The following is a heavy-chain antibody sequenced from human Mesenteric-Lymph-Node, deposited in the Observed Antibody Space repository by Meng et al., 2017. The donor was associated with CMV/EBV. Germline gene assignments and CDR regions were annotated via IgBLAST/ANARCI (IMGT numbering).Heavy chain of an antibody. CDR2: INPKTGGR. Sequence: QVQLVQSGAEVKKPGASVRASCKASGYTFIDYYINWVRQAPGQGLEWMGRINPKTGGRSYAQNFQGRVTMTRDTSINTAYMEVNRLNSDDTAMYYCAGDRDTDWYSPFDYWGPGTLVTVSS. CDR3: AGDRDTDWYSPFDY. J-gene: IGHJ4*02. CDR1: GYTFIDYY. D-gene: IGHD3-9*01. V-gene: IGHV1-2*06.